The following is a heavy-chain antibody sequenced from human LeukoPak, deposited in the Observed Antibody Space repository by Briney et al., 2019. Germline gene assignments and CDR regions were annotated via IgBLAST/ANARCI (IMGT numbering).Heavy chain of an antibody. CDR2: IRYDGSNK. J-gene: IGHJ4*02. CDR3: ATGSSSGWY. CDR1: GFTFSSYG. D-gene: IGHD6-19*01. Sequence: GGXXRLSCAASGFTFSSYGIHWVRQAPGKGLEGVAFIRYDGSNKYYVDSVKGRFTISRDNSKNTLYLQMNSLRAEDTAVYYCATGSSSGWYWGQGTLVTVSS. V-gene: IGHV3-30*02.